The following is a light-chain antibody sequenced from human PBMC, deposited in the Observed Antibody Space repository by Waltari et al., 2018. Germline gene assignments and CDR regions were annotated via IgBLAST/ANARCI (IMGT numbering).Light chain of an antibody. CDR1: SSDIGDSNS. CDR3: SSFAGTHHVV. V-gene: IGLV2-8*01. CDR2: DVY. Sequence: QSALTQPPSASGSPGQSVTISCTGTSSDIGDSNSVSWYQQHPGKVPKLMIYDVYKRPSGVPDRFSGYKSGNTAFLTVSGLQGEDEADYYCSSFAGTHHVVFGGGTKLTVL. J-gene: IGLJ2*01.